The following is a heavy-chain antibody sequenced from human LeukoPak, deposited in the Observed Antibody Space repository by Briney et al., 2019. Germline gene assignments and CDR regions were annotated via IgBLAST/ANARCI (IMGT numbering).Heavy chain of an antibody. CDR1: GFTFSRWS. J-gene: IGHJ3*02. CDR3: ACEQLGHDAFDM. D-gene: IGHD1-1*01. V-gene: IGHV3-21*01. CDR2: ISSSSHI. Sequence: GGSLRLSCAAAGFTFSRWSMDWVRQAPGKGLEWVSAISSSSHIYYADSVKGRFTISRDNAKNSLYLQMNSLRAEDTAVYYCACEQLGHDAFDMWGQGTRVTVSS.